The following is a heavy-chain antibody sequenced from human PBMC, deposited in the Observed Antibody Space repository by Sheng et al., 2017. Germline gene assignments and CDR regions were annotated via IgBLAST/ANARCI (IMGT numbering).Heavy chain of an antibody. V-gene: IGHV1-69*12. CDR3: VRDDGYIYGHHWFDP. J-gene: IGHJ5*02. D-gene: IGHD5-18*01. CDR1: GGTFNSNA. CDR2: IIPRFGAT. Sequence: QVQLVQSGAEVKKPGSSVKVSCKTSGGTFNSNAISWVRQAPGQGLEWMGGIIPRFGATTYAQKFQDRVTISADESTTTAHLEMSSLRFEDTGVYYCVRDDGYIYGHHWFDPWGQGTLVTVSS.